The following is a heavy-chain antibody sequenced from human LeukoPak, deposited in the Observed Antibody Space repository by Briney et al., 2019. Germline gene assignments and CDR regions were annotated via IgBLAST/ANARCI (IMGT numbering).Heavy chain of an antibody. CDR2: ISYDGSNK. J-gene: IGHJ4*02. CDR3: AKDQGYHDSSGNFDY. CDR1: GFTFSSYG. Sequence: GRSLRLSCAAPGFTFSSYGMHWVRQAPGKGLEWVAVISYDGSNKYYADSVKGRFTISRDNSKNTLYLQMNSLRAEDTAVYYCAKDQGYHDSSGNFDYWGQGTLVTVSS. V-gene: IGHV3-30*18. D-gene: IGHD3-22*01.